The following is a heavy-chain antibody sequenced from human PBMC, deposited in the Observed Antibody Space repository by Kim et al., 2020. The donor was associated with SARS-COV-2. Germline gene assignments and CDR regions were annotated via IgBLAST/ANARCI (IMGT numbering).Heavy chain of an antibody. CDR3: AKGGGDGVWLQITGYYFDY. J-gene: IGHJ4*02. Sequence: GRFTISRDNSKNTLYLQMNSLRAEDTAVYYCAKGGGDGVWLQITGYYFDYWGQGTLVTVSS. D-gene: IGHD5-18*01. V-gene: IGHV3-23*01.